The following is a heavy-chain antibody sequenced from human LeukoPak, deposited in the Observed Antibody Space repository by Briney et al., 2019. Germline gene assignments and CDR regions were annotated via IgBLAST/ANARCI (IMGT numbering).Heavy chain of an antibody. J-gene: IGHJ6*03. Sequence: SLRLSCAASGFTFDDYAMHWVRQVPDKGLEWVSGISWNSGSIAYADSVKGRFTMSRDNAKNSLYLQMNSLRAEDTAVYYCARELLNTLPLSYSMDVWGKGATVIVSS. CDR3: ARELLNTLPLSYSMDV. CDR1: GFTFDDYA. D-gene: IGHD4/OR15-4a*01. V-gene: IGHV3-9*01. CDR2: ISWNSGSI.